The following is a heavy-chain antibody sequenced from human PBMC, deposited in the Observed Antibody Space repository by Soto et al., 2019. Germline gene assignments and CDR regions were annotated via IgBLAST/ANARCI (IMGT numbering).Heavy chain of an antibody. D-gene: IGHD5-18*01. CDR2: ISADNGNT. J-gene: IGHJ6*02. CDR1: GYTFYSHS. Sequence: QAQLVQSGAEVKKPGASVKVSCKASGYTFYSHSISWVRQAPGQGLEWMGRISADNGNTTYAQKFRGRVTMTTDTSTSTVYMELRTPRSDDTAVYYCARCIQQYYYYGMDVWGHGTTVTVSS. V-gene: IGHV1-18*01. CDR3: ARCIQQYYYYGMDV.